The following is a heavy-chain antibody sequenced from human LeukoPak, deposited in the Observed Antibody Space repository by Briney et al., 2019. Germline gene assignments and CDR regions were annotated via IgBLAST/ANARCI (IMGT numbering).Heavy chain of an antibody. D-gene: IGHD1-26*01. V-gene: IGHV1-69*13. Sequence: SVKVSCKASGYTFTSYYMHWVRQAPGQGLEWMGGIIPIFGTANYAQKFQGRVTITADESTSTAYMELSSLRSEDTAAYYCAMASGSYYGNFDYWGQGTLVTVSS. CDR3: AMASGSYYGNFDY. J-gene: IGHJ4*02. CDR1: GYTFTSYY. CDR2: IIPIFGTA.